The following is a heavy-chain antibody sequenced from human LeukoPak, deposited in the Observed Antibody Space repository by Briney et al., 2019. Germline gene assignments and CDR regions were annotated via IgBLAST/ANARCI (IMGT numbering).Heavy chain of an antibody. D-gene: IGHD2-2*01. J-gene: IGHJ3*02. CDR1: GFTFSNAW. V-gene: IGHV3-15*01. CDR2: IKSKTDGGTT. Sequence: PGGSLRLSCAASGFTFSNAWMSWVRQAPGKGLEWVGRIKSKTDGGTTDYAAPVKGRFTISRDDSKNTLYLQMNSLKTEDTAVYYCSTEGIGLGYCSSTSCPGYDAFDIWGQGTMVTVSS. CDR3: STEGIGLGYCSSTSCPGYDAFDI.